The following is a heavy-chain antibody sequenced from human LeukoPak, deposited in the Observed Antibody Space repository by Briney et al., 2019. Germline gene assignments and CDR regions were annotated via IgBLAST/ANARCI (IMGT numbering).Heavy chain of an antibody. V-gene: IGHV4-39*01. CDR3: ASRGGLYGLGFDP. Sequence: SETLSLTCTVSGHSISSSSYFCGWIRQPPGKGLEWFGSIYYSGSTYYHPSLKSRVTISVDTAKNQFSLKLSSVTAADTAVYYCASRGGLYGLGFDPWGQGTLVTVSS. D-gene: IGHD3-10*01. CDR2: IYYSGST. J-gene: IGHJ5*02. CDR1: GHSISSSSYF.